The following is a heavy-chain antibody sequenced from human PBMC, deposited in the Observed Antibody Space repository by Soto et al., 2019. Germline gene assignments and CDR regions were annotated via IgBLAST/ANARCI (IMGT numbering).Heavy chain of an antibody. Sequence: SETLSLTCTVSGGSISSYYWSWIRQPPGKGLEWIGYIYYSGSTNYNPSLKSRVTISVDTSKNQFSLKLSSVTAADTAVYYCARDLGYSYGLDYWGQGTRVTVS. J-gene: IGHJ4*02. CDR1: GGSISSYY. D-gene: IGHD5-18*01. CDR2: IYYSGST. CDR3: ARDLGYSYGLDY. V-gene: IGHV4-59*01.